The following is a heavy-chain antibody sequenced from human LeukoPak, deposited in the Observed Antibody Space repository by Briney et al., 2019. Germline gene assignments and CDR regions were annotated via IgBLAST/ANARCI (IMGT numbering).Heavy chain of an antibody. CDR2: IRYDGSDK. J-gene: IGHJ4*02. D-gene: IGHD1-1*01. V-gene: IGHV3-30*02. CDR1: GFTFSNYG. CDR3: AKGQLFGDY. Sequence: GGSLRLSCAASGFTFSNYGMHWVRQAPGKGLEWVTFIRYDGSDKYYADSVKGRFTISRDNSKNTLYIQMNSLRVEDTAMYYCAKGQLFGDYWGQGTLVTVSS.